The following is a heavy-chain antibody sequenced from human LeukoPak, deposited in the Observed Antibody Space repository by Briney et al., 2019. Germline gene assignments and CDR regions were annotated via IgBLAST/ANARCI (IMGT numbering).Heavy chain of an antibody. CDR1: GFTFSSYE. D-gene: IGHD6-13*01. Sequence: GGSLRLSCAASGFTFSSYEMDWVRQAPGKGLEWVSYISSSGSTIYYADSVKGRFTISRDNSKNTLYLQMNSLRAEDTAVYYCARDDSSSWYCADYWGQGTLVTVSS. CDR3: ARDDSSSWYCADY. V-gene: IGHV3-48*03. CDR2: ISSSGSTI. J-gene: IGHJ4*02.